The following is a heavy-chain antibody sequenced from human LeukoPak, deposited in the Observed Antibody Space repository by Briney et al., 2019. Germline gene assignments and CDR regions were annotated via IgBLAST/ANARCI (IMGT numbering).Heavy chain of an antibody. CDR3: ASGGNWNYGAFDI. Sequence: GGSLRLSCAASGFTFSSCWMSWVRQAPGKGLEWVANIKQDGSEKYYVDSVKGRFTISRDNAKNSLYLQMNSLRAEDTAVYYCASGGNWNYGAFDIWGQGTMVTVSS. J-gene: IGHJ3*02. D-gene: IGHD1-7*01. V-gene: IGHV3-7*01. CDR1: GFTFSSCW. CDR2: IKQDGSEK.